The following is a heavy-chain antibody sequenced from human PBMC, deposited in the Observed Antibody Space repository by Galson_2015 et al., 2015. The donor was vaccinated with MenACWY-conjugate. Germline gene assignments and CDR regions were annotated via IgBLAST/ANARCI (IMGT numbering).Heavy chain of an antibody. CDR2: ISPGDSNT. V-gene: IGHV5-51*01. CDR3: ARRRSSTSGGHWFDP. J-gene: IGHJ5*02. CDR1: GYSFTTYW. Sequence: QSGAEVKKSGESLKISCQGSGYSFTTYWIAWVRQMPGRGLEWVGLISPGDSNTRYSPSFQGQVTISADKSISTAYLQWSSLKASDTAMYYCARRRSSTSGGHWFDPWGQGTPVTVSS. D-gene: IGHD2-2*01.